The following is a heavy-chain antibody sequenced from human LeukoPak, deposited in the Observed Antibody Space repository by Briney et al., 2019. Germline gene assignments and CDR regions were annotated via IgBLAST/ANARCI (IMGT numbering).Heavy chain of an antibody. CDR2: MNPNSGNT. Sequence: ASVKVSCKASGYTFTCYDINWVRQATGQGLEWMGWMNPNSGNTGYAQKFQGRVTMTRNTSISTAYMELSSLRSEDTAVYYCARGGSGWLPFDYWGQGTLVTVSS. D-gene: IGHD6-19*01. J-gene: IGHJ4*02. CDR3: ARGGSGWLPFDY. CDR1: GYTFTCYD. V-gene: IGHV1-8*01.